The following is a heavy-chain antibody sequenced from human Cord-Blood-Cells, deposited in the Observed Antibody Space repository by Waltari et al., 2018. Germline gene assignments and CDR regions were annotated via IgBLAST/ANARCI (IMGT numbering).Heavy chain of an antibody. J-gene: IGHJ4*02. CDR2: IYYSGNT. D-gene: IGHD4-17*01. V-gene: IGHV4-61*01. CDR1: GGSVSSGSYS. Sequence: QVQLQESGPGLVKPSETMSLTCTVSGGSVSSGSYSWSWIRQPQGKGLEWIEYIYYSGNTDYHPSLRGRVTISVDTSKNQFSLNLISVTAADAAVYYCACQFAGWDTVTTVGGQGTLVTVSS. CDR3: ACQFAGWDTVTTV.